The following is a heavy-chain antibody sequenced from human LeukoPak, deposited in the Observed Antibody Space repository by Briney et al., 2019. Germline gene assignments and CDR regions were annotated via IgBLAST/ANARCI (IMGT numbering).Heavy chain of an antibody. Sequence: SETLSLTCTVSGGSISSSSYYWGWIRQPPGKGLEWIGSIYYSGSTYYNPSLKSRVTISVDTSKNQFSLKLSSVTAADTAVYYCARDTSKRIAVAGTDYWGQGTLVTVSS. J-gene: IGHJ4*02. CDR1: GGSISSSSYY. D-gene: IGHD6-19*01. CDR3: ARDTSKRIAVAGTDY. CDR2: IYYSGST. V-gene: IGHV4-39*07.